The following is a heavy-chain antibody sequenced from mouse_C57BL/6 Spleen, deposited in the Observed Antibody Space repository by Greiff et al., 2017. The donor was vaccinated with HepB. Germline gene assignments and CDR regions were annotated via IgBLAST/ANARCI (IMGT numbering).Heavy chain of an antibody. Sequence: QVQLKQPGAELVKPGASVKLSCKASGYTFTSYWITWVKQRPGQGLEWIGDIYPGSGSTNYNEKFKSKATLTVDTSSSTAYMQLSSLTSEDSAVYYCARDYGSYGRYFDYWGQGTTLTVSS. D-gene: IGHD2-2*01. V-gene: IGHV1-55*01. CDR1: GYTFTSYW. J-gene: IGHJ2*01. CDR3: ARDYGSYGRYFDY. CDR2: IYPGSGST.